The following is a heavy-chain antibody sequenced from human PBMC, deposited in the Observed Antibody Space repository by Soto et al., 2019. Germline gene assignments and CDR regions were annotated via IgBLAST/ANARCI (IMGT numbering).Heavy chain of an antibody. CDR2: INPTGGTT. Sequence: QVQMVQSGAEMKKPGASVKISCKASGYTFTSFSVHWVRQAPGQGLELMGLINPTGGTTNFAHNFQFTLTMISDTSMSIVYMQPVSLRYEDTSIYYSARGNPYTTWCSYFDFWGQGILVTVSS. CDR1: GYTFTSFS. V-gene: IGHV1-46*01. D-gene: IGHD2-2*01. CDR3: ARGNPYTTWCSYFDF. J-gene: IGHJ4*02.